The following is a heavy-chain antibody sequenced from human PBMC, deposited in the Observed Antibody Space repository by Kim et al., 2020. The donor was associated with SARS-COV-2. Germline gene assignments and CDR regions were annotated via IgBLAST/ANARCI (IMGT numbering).Heavy chain of an antibody. V-gene: IGHV4-31*03. CDR1: GGSISSGGYY. J-gene: IGHJ4*02. Sequence: SETLSLTCTVSGGSISSGGYYWSWIRQHPGKGLEWIGYIYYSGSTYYNPSLKSRVTISVDTSKNQFSLKLSSVTAADTAVYYCARGGRAAFDYWGQGTLVTVSS. CDR2: IYYSGST. D-gene: IGHD2-15*01. CDR3: ARGGRAAFDY.